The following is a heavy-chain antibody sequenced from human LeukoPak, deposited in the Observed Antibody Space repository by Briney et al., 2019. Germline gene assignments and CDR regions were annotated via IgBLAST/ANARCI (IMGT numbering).Heavy chain of an antibody. CDR2: IIPIFGTA. CDR1: GGTFSSYA. J-gene: IGHJ4*02. D-gene: IGHD5-24*01. CDR3: ARVRRDGYNQNYFDF. Sequence: AVKVSCKSSGGTFSSYAISWVRQAPGQGLEWMGRIIPIFGTANYAQKFQGRVTITTDESTNTAYMELNSQRFKDTAVYYCARVRRDGYNQNYFDFWGQGTMVTVSS. V-gene: IGHV1-69*05.